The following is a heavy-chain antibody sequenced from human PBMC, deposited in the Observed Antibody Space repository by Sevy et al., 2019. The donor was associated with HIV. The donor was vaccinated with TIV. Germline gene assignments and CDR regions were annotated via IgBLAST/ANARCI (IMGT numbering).Heavy chain of an antibody. Sequence: GGSLRLSCVASGFSFSNYGMHWVRQAPGKGLEWVAPIWSDGSIKYYADSVRGRFAISRDNSKNTVYLQMNSLRVEDTAIYSCARESGSNWYFDLWGRGTLVTVSS. CDR2: IWSDGSIK. CDR1: GFSFSNYG. V-gene: IGHV3-33*01. D-gene: IGHD1-26*01. J-gene: IGHJ2*01. CDR3: ARESGSNWYFDL.